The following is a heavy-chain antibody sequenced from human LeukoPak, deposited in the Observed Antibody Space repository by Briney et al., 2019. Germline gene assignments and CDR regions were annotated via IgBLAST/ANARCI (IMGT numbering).Heavy chain of an antibody. J-gene: IGHJ1*01. Sequence: GGSLRLSCAASGFTFSTYWMHWVRQAPGKGLVWVSRIKSDGSTNYADSVKGRFTISRDNAKNTLSLQMNSLRPEDTGVYYCARAGSEIGGYYPEYFRDWGKGTLVTVSS. CDR2: IKSDGST. CDR1: GFTFSTYW. D-gene: IGHD3-3*01. V-gene: IGHV3-74*01. CDR3: ARAGSEIGGYYPEYFRD.